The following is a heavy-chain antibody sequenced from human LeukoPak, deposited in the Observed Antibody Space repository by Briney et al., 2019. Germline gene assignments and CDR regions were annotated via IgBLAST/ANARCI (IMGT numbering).Heavy chain of an antibody. V-gene: IGHV3-30*02. D-gene: IGHD4-23*01. J-gene: IGHJ4*02. CDR1: GFRLTTYG. CDR2: IPFDGSDE. CDR3: AKDSVRALRPVGLGDY. Sequence: GGSLRLSCEVSGFRLTTYGTHWVRQAPGKGLEWVAYIPFDGSDEYYVDSVKGRFSISRDNSKNTLYLQMNSLRAEDTAVYYCAKDSVRALRPVGLGDYWGQGTLVTVSS.